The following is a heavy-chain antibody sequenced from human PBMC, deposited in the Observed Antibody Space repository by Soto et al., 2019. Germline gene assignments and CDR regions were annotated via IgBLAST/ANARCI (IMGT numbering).Heavy chain of an antibody. J-gene: IGHJ4*02. D-gene: IGHD2-15*01. Sequence: QVQLQESGPGLVKPSETLSLTCTVSGGSVSSGSHYWNWIRQPPGKGLEWIGYIYDFGSTNYNPSLKSRVTIAVETSKHQVSRKLRSVTAADTAVYYCASDEGGHSDYWGQGTLVTVSS. V-gene: IGHV4-61*01. CDR2: IYDFGST. CDR1: GGSVSSGSHY. CDR3: ASDEGGHSDY.